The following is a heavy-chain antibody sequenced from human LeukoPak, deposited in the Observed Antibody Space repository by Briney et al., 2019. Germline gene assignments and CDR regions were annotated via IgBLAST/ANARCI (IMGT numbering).Heavy chain of an antibody. CDR1: GFTFSSYS. J-gene: IGHJ4*02. Sequence: GGSLRLSWAASGFTFSSYSMSWVRQAPGKGLEWVSSISSRSGYIYYGDSVKGRFTISRDNAKNSLYLQMNTLRAEDTAVYYCASFDSSGWHYFDYWGQGTLVTVSA. D-gene: IGHD6-19*01. CDR2: ISSRSGYI. CDR3: ASFDSSGWHYFDY. V-gene: IGHV3-21*01.